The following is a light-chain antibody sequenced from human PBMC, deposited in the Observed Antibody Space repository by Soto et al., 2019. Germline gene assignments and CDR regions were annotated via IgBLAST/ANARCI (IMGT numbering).Light chain of an antibody. CDR1: QSVSTNY. CDR2: GAS. J-gene: IGKJ3*01. CDR3: HQYGSTPFT. Sequence: EIVLTQSPGTLSLSPGDRATLSCRASQSVSTNYLAWYQQSLGQAPRLLIYGASSRATGIPDRFSGNGSGTDFPLTISRPEPEDFAVYYCHQYGSTPFTFGPGTKVDIK. V-gene: IGKV3-20*01.